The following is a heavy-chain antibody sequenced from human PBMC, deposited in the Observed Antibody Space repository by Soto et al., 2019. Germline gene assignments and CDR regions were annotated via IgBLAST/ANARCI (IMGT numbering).Heavy chain of an antibody. CDR2: IYYSGST. CDR1: GGSISSGGYY. D-gene: IGHD2-8*01. V-gene: IGHV4-31*03. CDR3: ASSHCTNGVCYTIDY. J-gene: IGHJ4*02. Sequence: SETLSLTCTVSGGSISSGGYYWSWIRQHPGKGLEWIGYIYYSGSTYYNPSLKSRVTISVDTSKNQFSLKLSSVTAADTAVYYCASSHCTNGVCYTIDYWGQGTLVTVSS.